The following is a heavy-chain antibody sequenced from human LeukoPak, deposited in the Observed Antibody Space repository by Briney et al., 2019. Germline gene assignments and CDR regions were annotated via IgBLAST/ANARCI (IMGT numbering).Heavy chain of an antibody. CDR1: GGSIGNFY. CDR2: IYYSGST. V-gene: IGHV4-59*08. CDR3: ARQPPYYDILTGYRQSHFDY. Sequence: PSETLSLTCTVSGGSIGNFYWSWIRQPPGKGLEWIGYIYYSGSTNYNPSLKSRVTISVDTSKNQFSLKLSSVTAADTAVYYCARQPPYYDILTGYRQSHFDYWGQGTLVTVSS. J-gene: IGHJ4*02. D-gene: IGHD3-9*01.